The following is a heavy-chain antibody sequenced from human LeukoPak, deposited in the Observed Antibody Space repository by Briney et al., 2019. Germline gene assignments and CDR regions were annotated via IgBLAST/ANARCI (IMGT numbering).Heavy chain of an antibody. Sequence: ASVKVSCKASGYTFTSYGISWVRQAPGQGLEWMGWISAYNGNTNYAQKLQGRVTMTTDTSTSTAYMELRSLRSDDTAVYYCARGDILTGYYTHFDYWGQGTLVTVSS. CDR1: GYTFTSYG. CDR2: ISAYNGNT. D-gene: IGHD3-9*01. V-gene: IGHV1-18*01. CDR3: ARGDILTGYYTHFDY. J-gene: IGHJ4*02.